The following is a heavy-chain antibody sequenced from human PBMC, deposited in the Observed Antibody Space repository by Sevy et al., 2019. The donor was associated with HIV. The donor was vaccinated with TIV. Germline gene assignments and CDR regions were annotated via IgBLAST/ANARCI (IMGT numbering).Heavy chain of an antibody. CDR2: IWYDGSNK. D-gene: IGHD3-22*01. CDR3: AKEGHYYYDSSGYYGMDV. V-gene: IGHV3-30*02. J-gene: IGHJ6*02. Sequence: GGSLRLSCAASGFTFNTFGMHWVRQAPGKGLEWEAEIWYDGSNKYYEESVKRRFTISRDNSKNTLFLQMNSLRADDTAVYYCAKEGHYYYDSSGYYGMDVWGQGTTVTVSS. CDR1: GFTFNTFG.